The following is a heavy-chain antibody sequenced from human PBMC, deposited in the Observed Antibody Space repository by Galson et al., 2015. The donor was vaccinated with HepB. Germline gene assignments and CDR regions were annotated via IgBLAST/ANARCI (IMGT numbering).Heavy chain of an antibody. J-gene: IGHJ6*02. CDR2: IKVIIAGGTT. D-gene: IGHD2/OR15-2a*01. CDR1: GFTFRNAW. CDR3: VTVAATSFFYGMDV. V-gene: IGHV3-15*01. Sequence: SLRLSCAASGFTFRNAWMSWVRQAPGKGLEWVGHIKVIIAGGTTDYAAPVKGRFTISRDDSKNILYLQMNSLKTEDTAIYYCVTVAATSFFYGMDVWGQGTTVTVSS.